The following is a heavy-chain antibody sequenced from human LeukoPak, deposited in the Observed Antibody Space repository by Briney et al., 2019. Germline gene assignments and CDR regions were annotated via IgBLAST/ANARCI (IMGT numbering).Heavy chain of an antibody. J-gene: IGHJ4*02. D-gene: IGHD3-10*01. Sequence: ASVKVSCKASGYTFTGYYMHWVRQAPGQGLEWMGWINPNSGGTNYAQKFQGRVTMTRDTSISTAYMDLSRLRSDDTAVYYCARALLEKAYGSGSYYIFDYWGQGTLVTVSS. CDR2: INPNSGGT. CDR1: GYTFTGYY. V-gene: IGHV1-2*02. CDR3: ARALLEKAYGSGSYYIFDY.